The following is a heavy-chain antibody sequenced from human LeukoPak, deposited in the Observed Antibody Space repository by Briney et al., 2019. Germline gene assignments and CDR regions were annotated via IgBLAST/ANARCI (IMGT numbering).Heavy chain of an antibody. J-gene: IGHJ6*02. CDR3: ATDKKLQDGWLTEYYYYGMDV. CDR1: GFTFSSYG. V-gene: IGHV3-30*03. CDR2: ISYDGSNK. D-gene: IGHD5-24*01. Sequence: PGRSLRLSCAASGFTFSSYGMHWVHQAPGKGLEWVAVISYDGSNKYYADSVKGRFTISRDNSKNTLYLQMNSLRAEDTAVYYCATDKKLQDGWLTEYYYYGMDVWGQGTTVTVSS.